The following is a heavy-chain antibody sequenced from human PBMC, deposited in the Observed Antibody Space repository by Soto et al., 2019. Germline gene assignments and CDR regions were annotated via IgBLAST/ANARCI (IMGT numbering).Heavy chain of an antibody. CDR1: GYTFINYD. CDR3: ASRGASGSDYYYYYGVDV. J-gene: IGHJ6*02. V-gene: IGHV1-8*01. CDR2: MNPNSGRT. D-gene: IGHD6-6*01. Sequence: QVKLVQSGAEVKKPGASAKVSCEASGYTFINYDIHWVRQATGQGLEWVGRMNPNSGRTGYAQKFQGRVTMTRDTSISTAYMELTNLRSEDTAVCYCASRGASGSDYYYYYGVDVWGQGTTVTVSS.